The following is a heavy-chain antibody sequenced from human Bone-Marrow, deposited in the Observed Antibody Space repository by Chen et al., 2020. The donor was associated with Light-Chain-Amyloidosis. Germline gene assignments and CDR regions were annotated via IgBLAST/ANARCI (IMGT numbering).Heavy chain of an antibody. J-gene: IGHJ4*02. D-gene: IGHD5-12*01. Sequence: EVQLEQSGPEVKKPWESLKISCKGSGYTFPNYWIGWVRQMPGKGLEWMGVIYPDDSDASYSPSFEGQVPIPADKSITTAYLQWRSLKASDTAMYYCARRRDGYNFDYWGQGTLVTVSS. CDR1: GYTFPNYW. CDR3: ARRRDGYNFDY. CDR2: IYPDDSDA. V-gene: IGHV5-51*01.